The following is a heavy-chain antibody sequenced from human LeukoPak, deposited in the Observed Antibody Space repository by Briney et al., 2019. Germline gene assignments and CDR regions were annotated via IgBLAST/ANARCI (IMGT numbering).Heavy chain of an antibody. V-gene: IGHV4-4*02. D-gene: IGHD3-10*01. CDR1: GGSISSSNW. J-gene: IGHJ3*02. Sequence: SETLSLTCAVSGGSISSSNWWSWVRQPPGKGLEWIGYIYYSGSTNYNPSLKSRVTVSVDTSNNQFTLKLSSVTAADTAVYYCARENTMVRGAFDAFDIWGQGTMVTVSS. CDR2: IYYSGST. CDR3: ARENTMVRGAFDAFDI.